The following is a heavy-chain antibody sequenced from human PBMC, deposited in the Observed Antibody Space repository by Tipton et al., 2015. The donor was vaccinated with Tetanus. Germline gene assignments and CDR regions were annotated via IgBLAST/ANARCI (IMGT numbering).Heavy chain of an antibody. Sequence: SLRLSCAASGFTFSSYGMHWVRQAPGKGLEWVAVIWYDGSNKYYADSVKGRFTISRDNSKNTLYLQMNSLRAEDTAVYYCARGGARPDPSHFDYWGQGTLFTVSS. D-gene: IGHD6-6*01. CDR2: IWYDGSNK. CDR3: ARGGARPDPSHFDY. J-gene: IGHJ4*02. CDR1: GFTFSSYG. V-gene: IGHV3-33*01.